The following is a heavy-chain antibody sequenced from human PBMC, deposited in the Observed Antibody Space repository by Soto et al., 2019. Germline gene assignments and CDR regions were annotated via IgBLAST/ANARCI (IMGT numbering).Heavy chain of an antibody. Sequence: EVQLLESGGGLVQPGGSLRLSCAASGFTFSSYAMSWVRQAPGKGLEWVSAISGSGGSTYYADSVKGRFTISRDNSKDPLYQQTNSLRAEDTAVYYCAKQGEWRGRSYAYWAQGTLVTVS. J-gene: IGHJ4*02. V-gene: IGHV3-23*01. CDR1: GFTFSSYA. CDR3: AKQGEWRGRSYAY. CDR2: ISGSGGST. D-gene: IGHD3-3*01.